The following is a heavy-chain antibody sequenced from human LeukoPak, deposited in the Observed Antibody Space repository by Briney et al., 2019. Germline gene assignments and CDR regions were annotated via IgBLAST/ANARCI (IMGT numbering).Heavy chain of an antibody. CDR2: IYTSWST. J-gene: IGHJ4*02. CDR1: GGSISSYY. Sequence: PSETLSLTCTVSGGSISSYYWSWIRQPAGKGLEWIGRIYTSWSTNYNPSLKSRVTMSVDTSKNQFSLKLSSVTAADTAVYYCARTGSYYGSGSYYGSFDYWGQGTLVTVSS. CDR3: ARTGSYYGSGSYYGSFDY. V-gene: IGHV4-4*07. D-gene: IGHD3-10*01.